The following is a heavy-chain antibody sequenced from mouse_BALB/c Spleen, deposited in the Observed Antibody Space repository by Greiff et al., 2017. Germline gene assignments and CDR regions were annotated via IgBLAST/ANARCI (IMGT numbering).Heavy chain of an antibody. Sequence: VQGVESGAELVRPGASVTLSCKASGYTFTDYEMHWVKQTPVHGLEWIGAIDPETGGTAYNQKFKGKATLTADKSSSTAYMELRSLTSEDSAVYYCTRNGNYEFAYWGQGTLVTVSA. V-gene: IGHV1-15*01. D-gene: IGHD2-1*01. CDR1: GYTFTDYE. CDR2: IDPETGGT. J-gene: IGHJ3*01. CDR3: TRNGNYEFAY.